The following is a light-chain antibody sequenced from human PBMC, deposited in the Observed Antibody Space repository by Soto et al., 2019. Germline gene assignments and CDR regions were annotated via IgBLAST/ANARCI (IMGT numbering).Light chain of an antibody. CDR1: NSRSGSNY. CDR3: AKWDDNLRVYV. V-gene: IGLV1-47*01. Sequence: QSVLPQPPSASGTPGQRVTISCSTSNSRSGSNYVYWYQQLPGTAPKLLIYRNDQRPSGVPDRFSGSKSGTSASLAISGLRSEDESDYYCAKWDDNLRVYVFGTGTKVTVL. CDR2: RND. J-gene: IGLJ1*01.